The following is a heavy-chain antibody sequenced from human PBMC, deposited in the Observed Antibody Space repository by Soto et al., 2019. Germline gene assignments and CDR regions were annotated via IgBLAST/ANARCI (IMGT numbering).Heavy chain of an antibody. D-gene: IGHD2-8*01. Sequence: QVQLVQSGAEVKKPGSSVKVSCKASGGTFSSYAISWVRQAPGQGLEWMGGIIPIFGTANYAKKFQGRVTITADKSTSTAYMELSSLRSEDTAVYYCARENNYASYYYYGMDVWGQGTTVTVSS. CDR2: IIPIFGTA. V-gene: IGHV1-69*06. CDR3: ARENNYASYYYYGMDV. J-gene: IGHJ6*02. CDR1: GGTFSSYA.